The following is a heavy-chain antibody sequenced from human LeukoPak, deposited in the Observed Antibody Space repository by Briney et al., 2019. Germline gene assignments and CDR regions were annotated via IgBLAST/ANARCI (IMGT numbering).Heavy chain of an antibody. J-gene: IGHJ4*02. D-gene: IGHD6-13*01. CDR3: ATGYSSTWYYFDY. V-gene: IGHV4-59*01. Sequence: SETLSLTCTVSGDSISSYYWSWIRQPPGKRLEWIGYIYHSGSTNYNPSLKSRVTISADTSRYQFSLKLSSVTAADTAVYYCATGYSSTWYYFDYWGQGTLVTVSS. CDR1: GDSISSYY. CDR2: IYHSGST.